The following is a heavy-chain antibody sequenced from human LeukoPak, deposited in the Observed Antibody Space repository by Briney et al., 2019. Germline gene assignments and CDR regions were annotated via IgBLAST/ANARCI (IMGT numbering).Heavy chain of an antibody. CDR3: AREIGGSSVFSYYYYYMDV. CDR2: ISACNGNT. Sequence: GASVKVSCKASGYTFTSYGITWVRQAPGQGLEWMGWISACNGNTNYAQKLQGRVTMTTDTSTSTAYMELRSLRSDDTAVYYCAREIGGSSVFSYYYYYMDVWGKGTTVTVSS. V-gene: IGHV1-18*01. D-gene: IGHD2-2*01. J-gene: IGHJ6*03. CDR1: GYTFTSYG.